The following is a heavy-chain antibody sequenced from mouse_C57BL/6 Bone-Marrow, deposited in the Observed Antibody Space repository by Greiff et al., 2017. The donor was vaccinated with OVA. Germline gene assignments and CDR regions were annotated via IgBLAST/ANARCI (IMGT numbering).Heavy chain of an antibody. J-gene: IGHJ4*01. CDR2: IWSGGST. CDR3: AKDGYLGPYYAMDY. Sequence: QVQLQQSGPGLVQPSQSLSITCTASGFSLTSYGVHWVRQPPGKGLEWLGVIWSGGSTDYNAAFISRLSISKDNPKSQVFFKMNRLQADDTAIYYCAKDGYLGPYYAMDYWGQGTSVTVSS. CDR1: GFSLTSYG. V-gene: IGHV2-4*01. D-gene: IGHD2-3*01.